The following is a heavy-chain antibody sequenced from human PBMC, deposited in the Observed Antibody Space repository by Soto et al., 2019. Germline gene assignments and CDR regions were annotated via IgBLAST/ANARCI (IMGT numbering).Heavy chain of an antibody. CDR3: ARVPPNKSCWYWGGIDY. Sequence: QVQLVQSGAEVKKPGSSMKVSCKASGGTFSTYAIIWVRQAPGQGFEWMGGIIPIFGTANYAQKFQGRVTITADESTSTAYMELSSLRSEDTAVYYCARVPPNKSCWYWGGIDYWGQGTLVTVSS. CDR2: IIPIFGTA. V-gene: IGHV1-69*01. CDR1: GGTFSTYA. D-gene: IGHD6-19*01. J-gene: IGHJ4*02.